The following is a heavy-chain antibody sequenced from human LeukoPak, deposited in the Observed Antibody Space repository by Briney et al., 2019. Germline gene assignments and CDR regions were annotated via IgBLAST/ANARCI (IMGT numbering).Heavy chain of an antibody. D-gene: IGHD3-16*02. CDR1: GFTFSSYW. CDR3: ARSPLRLGELSFYFDY. J-gene: IGHJ4*02. V-gene: IGHV3-7*02. CDR2: IKQDGSEK. Sequence: GGSLRLSCAASGFTFSSYWMSWVRQAPGKGLEWVANIKQDGSEKYYVDSVKGRLTISRDNAKNSLYLQMNSLRAEDTAIYYCARSPLRLGELSFYFDYWGQGSLVTVSS.